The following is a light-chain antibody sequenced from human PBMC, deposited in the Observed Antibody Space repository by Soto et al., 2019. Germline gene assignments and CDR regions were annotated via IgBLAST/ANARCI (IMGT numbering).Light chain of an antibody. Sequence: QSVLTQPPSVSGAPGQRVTISCTGSSSNIGAGYDVHWYQQLPGTAPKLLIYGNSNRPSGVPDRFSGSKSGTSASLAITGLQAEDAADYYYPYDGSSMSQVFGGGTKLTVL. CDR1: SSNIGAGYD. V-gene: IGLV1-40*01. CDR3: PYDGSSMSQV. CDR2: GNS. J-gene: IGLJ2*01.